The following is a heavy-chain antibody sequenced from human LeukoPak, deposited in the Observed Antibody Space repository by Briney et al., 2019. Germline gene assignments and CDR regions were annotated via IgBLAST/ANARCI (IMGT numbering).Heavy chain of an antibody. Sequence: ASVKVSCKASGYTFSRFGISWVRQAPGQGFEWMGWISGYDGNTNYPQRLQGRVTMTTDTSTSTAYMELRNLRSDDTAVYYCARESSNGWFDPWGQGTLVTVSS. V-gene: IGHV1-18*01. CDR3: ARESSNGWFDP. J-gene: IGHJ5*02. D-gene: IGHD2-8*01. CDR2: ISGYDGNT. CDR1: GYTFSRFG.